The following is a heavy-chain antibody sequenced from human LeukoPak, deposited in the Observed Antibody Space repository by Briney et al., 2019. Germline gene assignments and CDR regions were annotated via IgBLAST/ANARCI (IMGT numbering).Heavy chain of an antibody. V-gene: IGHV1-18*01. CDR3: ARESDYGDFEGGFLDL. Sequence: ASVKVSCKASGYTFRNYDITWVRPGPGQGLEWMGRVSAYRGDTNYAQRYQGRVTMTTDTPTSTAYMELRSLRSDDTAFYYCARESDYGDFEGGFLDLWGQGTMVTVSS. CDR1: GYTFRNYD. D-gene: IGHD4-17*01. CDR2: VSAYRGDT. J-gene: IGHJ3*01.